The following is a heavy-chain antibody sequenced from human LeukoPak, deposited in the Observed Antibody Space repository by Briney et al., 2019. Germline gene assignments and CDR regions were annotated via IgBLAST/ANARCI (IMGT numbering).Heavy chain of an antibody. D-gene: IGHD3-22*01. J-gene: IGHJ4*02. CDR3: ARADYYDSSGYLYYFDY. CDR2: IYYSGST. Sequence: PSETLSLTCTVSGGSISSVGYYWHWLRQHPGKGLEWIGYIYYSGSTYSNPPLRGRVTISIDTSKNQFSLKLSSVTVADTAVYYCARADYYDSSGYLYYFDYWGQGTLVTVSS. CDR1: GGSISSVGYY. V-gene: IGHV4-31*03.